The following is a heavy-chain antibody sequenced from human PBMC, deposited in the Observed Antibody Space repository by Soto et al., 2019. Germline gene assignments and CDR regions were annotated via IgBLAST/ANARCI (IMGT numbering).Heavy chain of an antibody. J-gene: IGHJ6*02. Sequence: PGGSLRLSCAASGFNFNSYTINWVRQAPGKRLEWLSSISSSGYIFSTDSVRGRFTISRDNAKNSVYLQINSLRAEDTAVYFCARDCSGGSCYHGMDVWGQGSTVTV. CDR1: GFNFNSYT. CDR2: ISSSGYI. V-gene: IGHV3-21*01. CDR3: ARDCSGGSCYHGMDV. D-gene: IGHD2-15*01.